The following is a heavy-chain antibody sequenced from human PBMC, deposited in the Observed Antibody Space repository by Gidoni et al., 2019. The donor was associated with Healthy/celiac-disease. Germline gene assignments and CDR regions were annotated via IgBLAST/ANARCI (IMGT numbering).Heavy chain of an antibody. J-gene: IGHJ6*02. D-gene: IGHD3-16*02. CDR2: INPNSGGT. Sequence: QVQLVQSGAEVKKPGASVKVSCKASGSTFTGYYMTWVRQAPGQGLEWMGWINPNSGGTNYAQKFQGRVTMTRDTSISTAYMELSRLRSDDTAVYYCARLRLGELSSIYYYYGMDVWGQGTTVTVSS. CDR1: GSTFTGYY. V-gene: IGHV1-2*02. CDR3: ARLRLGELSSIYYYYGMDV.